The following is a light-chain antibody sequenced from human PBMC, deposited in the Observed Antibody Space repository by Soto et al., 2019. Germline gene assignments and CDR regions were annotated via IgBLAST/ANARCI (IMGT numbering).Light chain of an antibody. CDR3: QQLNSYPQT. Sequence: IQLTQSPSSLSASVGDRVTITCRASQGIRTYLAWYQQKPGKAPKLLIYAASTLQGGVPSRFSGSGSGTDFTLTISSLQPEDFAVYYCQQLNSYPQTFGQGTKVDIK. CDR2: AAS. CDR1: QGIRTY. J-gene: IGKJ1*01. V-gene: IGKV1-9*01.